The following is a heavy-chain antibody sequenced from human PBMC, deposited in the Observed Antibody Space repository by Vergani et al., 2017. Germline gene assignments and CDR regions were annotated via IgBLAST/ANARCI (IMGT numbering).Heavy chain of an antibody. CDR3: ARDPLYYYDSSGYYGVPFDY. J-gene: IGHJ4*02. V-gene: IGHV3-21*02. CDR2: ISSSSTYI. Sequence: EVQLVESGGGLVKPGGSLRLSCAASGFTFNTYSMNWVRQAPGKGLEWVSSISSSSTYIYYADSVKGRFTFSRDNAKNSLYLQMNSLRAEDTAVYYCARDPLYYYDSSGYYGVPFDYWGQGTLVTVSS. D-gene: IGHD3-22*01. CDR1: GFTFNTYS.